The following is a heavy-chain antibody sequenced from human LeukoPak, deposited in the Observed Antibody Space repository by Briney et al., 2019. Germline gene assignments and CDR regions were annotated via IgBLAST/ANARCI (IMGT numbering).Heavy chain of an antibody. V-gene: IGHV1-46*01. Sequence: GASVKVSCKASGYTFTSYYMHWVRQAPGQGLEWMGIINPSGGSTSYAQKFQGRVAMTRDTSTSTVYMELSSLRSEDTAVYYCARDSYGDYVLDYWGQGTLVTVSS. CDR2: INPSGGST. D-gene: IGHD4-17*01. J-gene: IGHJ4*02. CDR3: ARDSYGDYVLDY. CDR1: GYTFTSYY.